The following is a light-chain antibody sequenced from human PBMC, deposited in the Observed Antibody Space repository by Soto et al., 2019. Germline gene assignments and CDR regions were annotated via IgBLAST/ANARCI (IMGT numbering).Light chain of an antibody. CDR2: EVT. CDR3: ISYTGSSTSYV. V-gene: IGLV2-14*01. J-gene: IGLJ1*01. CDR1: SGEVGRYNH. Sequence: QSALTQPASVSGSPGQSITISCAGTSGEVGRYNHVAWYQQHPGKAPKLMIYEVTKRPSGVSNRFSGSKSGNTASLNISGLQAEDEADYCCISYTGSSTSYVFGTGTKGTVL.